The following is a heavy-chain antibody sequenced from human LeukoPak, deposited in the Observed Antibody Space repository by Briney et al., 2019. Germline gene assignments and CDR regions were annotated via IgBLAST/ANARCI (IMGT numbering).Heavy chain of an antibody. CDR1: GFTFSSYW. J-gene: IGHJ4*02. CDR3: ASGLKSYTTSWYGDY. Sequence: GGSLRLSCAASGFTFSSYWMHWVRQAPGKGLVWVSRINTDGSTTTCADSVQGRFTISRDNAKNTLYLQMNSLRAEDTAVYYCASGLKSYTTSWYGDYWGQGILVTVSS. D-gene: IGHD6-13*01. V-gene: IGHV3-74*01. CDR2: INTDGSTT.